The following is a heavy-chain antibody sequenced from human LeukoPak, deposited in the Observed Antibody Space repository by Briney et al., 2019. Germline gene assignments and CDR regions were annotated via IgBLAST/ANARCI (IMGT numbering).Heavy chain of an antibody. CDR1: GFTVSSNY. CDR2: ISGSGGST. Sequence: GGSLRLSCAASGFTVSSNYMSWVRQAPGKGLEWVSAISGSGGSTYYADSVKGRFTISRDNSKNTLYLQMNSLRAEDTAVYYCANRWELPTYYFDYWGQGTLVTVSS. D-gene: IGHD2-15*01. J-gene: IGHJ4*02. CDR3: ANRWELPTYYFDY. V-gene: IGHV3-23*01.